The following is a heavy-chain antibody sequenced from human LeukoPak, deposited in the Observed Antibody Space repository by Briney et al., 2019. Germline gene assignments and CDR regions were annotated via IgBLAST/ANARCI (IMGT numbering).Heavy chain of an antibody. D-gene: IGHD6-25*01. J-gene: IGHJ4*02. V-gene: IGHV3-21*01. CDR2: ISLSGSSI. CDR3: ARGSSAAAESYFDY. Sequence: NPGGSLRLSCEASGFIFSSYTMNWVRQAPGKGLEWVASISLSGSSIYYADSVKGRSTISRDNAKNSLYLQMNSLRAEDTAVYYCARGSSAAAESYFDYWGQGTLVAVSS. CDR1: GFIFSSYT.